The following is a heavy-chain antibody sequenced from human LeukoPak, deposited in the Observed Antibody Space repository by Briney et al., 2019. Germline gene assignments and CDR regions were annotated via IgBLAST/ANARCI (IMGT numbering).Heavy chain of an antibody. V-gene: IGHV3-15*01. J-gene: IGHJ4*02. CDR3: TTERYSSSWYFDY. Sequence: GGSLRLSCAASGFTFSNAWMSWVRQAPGKGLEWVGRIKSKTDGGTTDYAAPVKGRFTISRDDSKNTLYPQMNSLKTEDTAVYYCTTERYSSSWYFDYWGQGTLVTVSS. CDR1: GFTFSNAW. CDR2: IKSKTDGGTT. D-gene: IGHD6-13*01.